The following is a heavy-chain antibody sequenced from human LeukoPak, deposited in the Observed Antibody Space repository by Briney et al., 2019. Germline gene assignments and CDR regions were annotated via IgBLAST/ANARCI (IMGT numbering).Heavy chain of an antibody. CDR2: ISSSGSTI. CDR3: ARDYYDYVWGSYTRLDY. D-gene: IGHD3-16*01. Sequence: GGSLRLSCAASGFTFSSYEMNWVRQAPGKGLEWVSYISSSGSTIYYADSVKGRFTISRENAKDSLYLQMNRLRAEDTAVYYCARDYYDYVWGSYTRLDYWGQGTLVTVSS. V-gene: IGHV3-48*03. J-gene: IGHJ4*02. CDR1: GFTFSSYE.